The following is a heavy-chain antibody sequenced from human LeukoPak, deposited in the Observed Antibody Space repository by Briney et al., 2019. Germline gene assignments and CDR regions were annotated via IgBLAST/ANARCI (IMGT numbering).Heavy chain of an antibody. J-gene: IGHJ4*02. CDR1: GFTVSSNY. CDR3: ARGTSTVAATVDY. CDR2: IYSGGST. V-gene: IGHV3-66*01. Sequence: PGGSLRLSCAASGFTVSSNYMSWVRQVPGKGLEWVSVIYSGGSTYYADSVKGRFTISRDNSKNTLYLQMNSLRAEDTAVYYCARGTSTVAATVDYWGQGTLVTVSS. D-gene: IGHD2-15*01.